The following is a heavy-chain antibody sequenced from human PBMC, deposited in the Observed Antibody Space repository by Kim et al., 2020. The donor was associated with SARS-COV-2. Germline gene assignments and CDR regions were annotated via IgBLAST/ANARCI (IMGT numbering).Heavy chain of an antibody. D-gene: IGHD3-10*01. J-gene: IGHJ6*02. V-gene: IGHV1-18*01. Sequence: ASVKVSCKASGYTFTSYGISWVRQAPGQGLEWMGWISAYNGNTNYAQKLQGRVTMTTDTSTSTAYMELRSLRSVDTAVYYCAREGITVVRGVISDFYYYYGMNVWGQGTTVTVSS. CDR1: GYTFTSYG. CDR3: AREGITVVRGVISDFYYYYGMNV. CDR2: ISAYNGNT.